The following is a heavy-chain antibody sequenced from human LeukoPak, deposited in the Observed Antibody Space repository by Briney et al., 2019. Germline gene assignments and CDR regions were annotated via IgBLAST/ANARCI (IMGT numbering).Heavy chain of an antibody. Sequence: SETLSLTCTVSGGSISSSSYYWGWIRQPPGRGLEWIGSIYYSGSTYYNPSLKSQVTISVDTSKNQFSLKLSSVTAADTAVYYCARHLYYYDSSGGFDYWGQGTLVTVSS. CDR3: ARHLYYYDSSGGFDY. J-gene: IGHJ4*02. CDR2: IYYSGST. D-gene: IGHD3-22*01. V-gene: IGHV4-39*01. CDR1: GGSISSSSYY.